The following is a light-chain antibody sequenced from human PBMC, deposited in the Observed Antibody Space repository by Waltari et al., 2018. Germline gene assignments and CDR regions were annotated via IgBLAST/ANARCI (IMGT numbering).Light chain of an antibody. CDR2: DAS. CDR1: QSISSW. CDR3: QQYNSYPYT. V-gene: IGKV1-5*01. Sequence: DIQMTQSPSTLSASVGYRVTITCRASQSISSWLAWYQQKPGKAPKLLIYDASSLESGVASRFSGSGSGTEFTLTISSLQPDDFATYYCQQYNSYPYTFGQGTKLEIK. J-gene: IGKJ2*01.